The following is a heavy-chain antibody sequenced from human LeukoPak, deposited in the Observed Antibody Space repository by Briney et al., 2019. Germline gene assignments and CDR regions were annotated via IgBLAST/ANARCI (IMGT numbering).Heavy chain of an antibody. V-gene: IGHV4-39*01. Sequence: SETLSLTCTVSGGSISSSSYYWGWIRQPPGKGLEWIGSIYYSGSTYYNPSLKSRVTISVDTSKNQFSLKLSSVTAADTAVYYCARPDDYGVSWFDPWGQGTLVTVSS. CDR3: ARPDDYGVSWFDP. CDR1: GGSISSSSYY. D-gene: IGHD4-17*01. J-gene: IGHJ5*02. CDR2: IYYSGST.